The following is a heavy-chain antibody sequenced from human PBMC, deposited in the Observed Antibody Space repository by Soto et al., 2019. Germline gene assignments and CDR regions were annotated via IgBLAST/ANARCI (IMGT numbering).Heavy chain of an antibody. CDR1: GYTFTSYA. J-gene: IGHJ4*02. CDR2: INAGNGNT. Sequence: ASVKVSCKASGYTFTSYAIHWVRQAPGQRLEWMGWINAGNGNTKYSQKFQGRVTITRDTSASTAYMELSSLRSEDTAVYYCAMLKGYCSGGRCYSGDYWGQGTLVTVSS. D-gene: IGHD2-15*01. CDR3: AMLKGYCSGGRCYSGDY. V-gene: IGHV1-3*01.